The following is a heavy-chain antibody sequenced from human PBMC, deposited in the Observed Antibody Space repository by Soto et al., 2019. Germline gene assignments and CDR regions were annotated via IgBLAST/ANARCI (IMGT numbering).Heavy chain of an antibody. J-gene: IGHJ6*02. CDR1: GGTFSNYG. D-gene: IGHD3-22*01. Sequence: QVQLVQSGAEVKKPGSSVKFSGKSSGGTFSNYGFTWVRRPPGQGLGCMGVIVPIFGAEHPQEFQGRVTITPDESTNTVFMELRGLRSEDTAVYYCARGGSDYEGSGYYQGHVWGQGTTVTVSS. CDR3: ARGGSDYEGSGYYQGHV. V-gene: IGHV1-69*05. CDR2: IVPIFGA.